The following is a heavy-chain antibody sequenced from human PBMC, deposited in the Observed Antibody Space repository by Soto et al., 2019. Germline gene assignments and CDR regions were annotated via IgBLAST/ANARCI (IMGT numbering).Heavy chain of an antibody. J-gene: IGHJ4*02. CDR3: ARVSTSGWYYFDY. CDR2: IIPIFGTA. Sequence: SVKVSCKASGGTFSSSAISWVRQAPGQGPEWMGGIIPIFGTANYAQKFQGRVTITADESTSTAYMELSSLRYEDTAVYYCARVSTSGWYYFDYWGQGTLVTVSS. CDR1: GGTFSSSA. V-gene: IGHV1-69*13. D-gene: IGHD6-19*01.